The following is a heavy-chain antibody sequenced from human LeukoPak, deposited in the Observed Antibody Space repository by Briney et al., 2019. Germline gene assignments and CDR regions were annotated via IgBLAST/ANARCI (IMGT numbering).Heavy chain of an antibody. CDR2: IFYSGST. CDR3: ARQGYADFSSRPFDY. J-gene: IGHJ4*02. Sequence: SETLSLTCTVSGGSISTSNYYWGWIRQPPGKGLEWIGNIFYSGSTYYSPSLKSRVTISVDTSKNQFSLRLRSVTAADTAMYYCARQGYADFSSRPFDYWGQGTLVTVSS. D-gene: IGHD4-17*01. CDR1: GGSISTSNYY. V-gene: IGHV4-39*01.